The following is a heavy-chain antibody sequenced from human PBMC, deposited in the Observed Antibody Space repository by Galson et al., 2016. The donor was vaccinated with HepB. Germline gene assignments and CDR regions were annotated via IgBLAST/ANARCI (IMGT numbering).Heavy chain of an antibody. J-gene: IGHJ6*02. Sequence: SLRLSCAASGFTFSRYAMSWVRQAPGKGLEWVSTISGNGGSTYYADSVKGRFTISTDNSKNTLYLQMNGLRADDTAEYYCAKIIMVQGGFYFYGMNVWGQGTTVTVSS. V-gene: IGHV3-23*01. CDR3: AKIIMVQGGFYFYGMNV. CDR1: GFTFSRYA. D-gene: IGHD3-10*01. CDR2: ISGNGGST.